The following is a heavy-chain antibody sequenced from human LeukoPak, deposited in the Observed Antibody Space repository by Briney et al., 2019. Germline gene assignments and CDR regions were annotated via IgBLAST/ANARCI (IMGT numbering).Heavy chain of an antibody. CDR2: IKQDGGAK. V-gene: IGHV3-7*01. D-gene: IGHD2-21*01. J-gene: IGHJ3*02. CDR3: AKDQVISGSEASDI. Sequence: GGSLRLSCAASGFTFTNYWMNWLRQAPGKGLEWVANIKQDGGAKNYVDSVKGRFTISRDNAKNSLYLQMNNLRVEDTAVYYCAKDQVISGSEASDIWGQGTMVTVSS. CDR1: GFTFTNYW.